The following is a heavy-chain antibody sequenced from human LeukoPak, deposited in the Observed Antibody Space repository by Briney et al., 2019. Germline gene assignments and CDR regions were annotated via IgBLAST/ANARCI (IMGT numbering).Heavy chain of an antibody. D-gene: IGHD2-15*01. CDR2: TSGDGGST. CDR1: GFTFDDYA. V-gene: IGHV3-43*02. CDR3: AKDGEYCSGGSCYSLTNWFDP. Sequence: GESLRLSCAASGFTFDDYAMHWVRQAPGKGLEWVSLTSGDGGSTYYADSVKGRFTISRDNSKNSLYLQMNSLRTEDTALYYCAKDGEYCSGGSCYSLTNWFDPWGQGTLVTVSS. J-gene: IGHJ5*02.